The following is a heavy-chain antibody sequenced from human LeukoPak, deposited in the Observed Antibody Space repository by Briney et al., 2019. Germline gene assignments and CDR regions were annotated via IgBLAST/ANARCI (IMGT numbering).Heavy chain of an antibody. D-gene: IGHD3-3*01. V-gene: IGHV4-39*07. CDR2: IYYSGST. J-gene: IGHJ4*02. Sequence: PSETLSLTCTVSGGSISSSSYYWGWIRQPPGKGLEWIGSIYYSGSTYYNPSLKSRVTISVDTSKNQFSLKLSSVTAADTAVYYCARGSFGVVSPFDYWGQGTLVTVSS. CDR3: ARGSFGVVSPFDY. CDR1: GGSISSSSYY.